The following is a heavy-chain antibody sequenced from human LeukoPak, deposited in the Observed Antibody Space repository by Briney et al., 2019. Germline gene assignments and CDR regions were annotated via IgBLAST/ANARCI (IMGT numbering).Heavy chain of an antibody. CDR2: IYTSGST. Sequence: PSETLSLTCTVSGGSISSGSYYWSWIRQPAGKGLEWIGRIYTSGSTNYNPSLKSRVTISVDTSKNQFSLKLSSVTAADTAVYYCSGKYGSGSYYEDYWGQGTLVTVSS. V-gene: IGHV4-61*02. CDR3: SGKYGSGSYYEDY. D-gene: IGHD3-10*01. CDR1: GGSISSGSYY. J-gene: IGHJ4*02.